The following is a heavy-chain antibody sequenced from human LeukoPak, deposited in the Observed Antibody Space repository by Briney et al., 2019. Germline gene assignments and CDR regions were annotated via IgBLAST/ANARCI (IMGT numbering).Heavy chain of an antibody. CDR3: AKTTVGYSSGRYPGWPADC. J-gene: IGHJ4*02. CDR1: GFTFNTYA. V-gene: IGHV3-23*01. D-gene: IGHD6-19*01. Sequence: GGSLRLSCEASGFTFNTYAIYWVRQAPGKGLEWVSGICGSGGCTHYADSVKGRFTISRDNSKNTVYLQMNSLTADDTAVYYCAKTTVGYSSGRYPGWPADCWGQGTLVTVSS. CDR2: ICGSGGCT.